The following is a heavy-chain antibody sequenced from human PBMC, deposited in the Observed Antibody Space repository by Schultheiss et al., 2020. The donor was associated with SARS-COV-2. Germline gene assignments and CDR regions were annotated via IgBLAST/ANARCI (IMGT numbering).Heavy chain of an antibody. CDR1: GFTFSSYA. CDR2: ISGSGSYT. V-gene: IGHV3-23*01. D-gene: IGHD6-6*01. J-gene: IGHJ3*02. CDR3: ARSSSWDAFDI. Sequence: GGSLRLSCAASGFTFSSYAMGWVRQAPGRGLEWVSSISGSGSYTYYADSVKGRFTISRDNSKNRLYMQMNSLRAEDTAVYYCARSSSWDAFDIWGQGTMVTVSS.